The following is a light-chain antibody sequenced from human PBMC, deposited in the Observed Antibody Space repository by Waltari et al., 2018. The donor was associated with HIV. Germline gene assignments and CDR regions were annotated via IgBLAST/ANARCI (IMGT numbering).Light chain of an antibody. CDR2: RNN. CDR1: IHNVGGHG. Sequence: QAGLTQPPSVSKALGQTATLTCTGDIHNVGGHGAAWLQHHQGHPPKLLSHRNNNRPSGISQRFSASRSGYLASLTITGLQPEDEADYYCSAWEGRLAAWVFGGGTKLIVL. CDR3: SAWEGRLAAWV. J-gene: IGLJ3*02. V-gene: IGLV10-54*04.